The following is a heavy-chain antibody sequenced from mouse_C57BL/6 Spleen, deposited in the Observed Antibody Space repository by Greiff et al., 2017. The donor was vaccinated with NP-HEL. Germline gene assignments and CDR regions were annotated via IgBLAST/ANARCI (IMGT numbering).Heavy chain of an antibody. V-gene: IGHV1-59*01. CDR2: IDPSDSYT. CDR3: ARRRIYSEYTDYAMDY. J-gene: IGHJ4*01. D-gene: IGHD2-4*01. Sequence: QVQLQQPGAELVRPGTSVKLSCKASGYTFTSYWMHWVKQRPGQGLEWIGMIDPSDSYTKYNQKFKGKATLTVDKSSSTAYMQLSSLTTYDSAVYYCARRRIYSEYTDYAMDYWGQGTSVTVSS. CDR1: GYTFTSYW.